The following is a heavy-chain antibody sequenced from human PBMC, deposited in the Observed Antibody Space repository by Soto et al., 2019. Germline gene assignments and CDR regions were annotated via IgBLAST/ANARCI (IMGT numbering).Heavy chain of an antibody. V-gene: IGHV1-2*02. CDR2: INPNSGGT. Sequence: ASVKVSCKASGHTFTGYYMHWVRQAPGQGLEWMGWINPNSGGTNYAQKFQGRVTMTRDTSISTAYMELSRLRSDDTAVYYCARAAPPNYYYYGMDVWGQGTTVTVSS. J-gene: IGHJ6*02. CDR3: ARAAPPNYYYYGMDV. D-gene: IGHD6-6*01. CDR1: GHTFTGYY.